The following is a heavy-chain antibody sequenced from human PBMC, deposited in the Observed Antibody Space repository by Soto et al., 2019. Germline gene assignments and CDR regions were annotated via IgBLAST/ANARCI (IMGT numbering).Heavy chain of an antibody. J-gene: IGHJ6*02. CDR1: GFTFSSYG. CDR2: ISYDGSNK. D-gene: IGHD3-3*01. V-gene: IGHV3-30*18. CDR3: AKEVQWSQSGYNYYRMDV. Sequence: PRLSCAASGFTFSSYGMHWVRQAPGRGLEWVAVISYDGSNKYYADSVKGRFTISRDNSKNTLYLQMNSLRAEDTAVYYCAKEVQWSQSGYNYYRMDVWGQGTTVTFSS.